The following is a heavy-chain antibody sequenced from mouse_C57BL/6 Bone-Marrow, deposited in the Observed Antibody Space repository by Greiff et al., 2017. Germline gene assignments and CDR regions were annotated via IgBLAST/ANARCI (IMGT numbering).Heavy chain of an antibody. J-gene: IGHJ3*01. CDR1: GYTFTSYW. CDR3: ARSRFAY. CDR2: IHPNSGST. V-gene: IGHV1-64*01. Sequence: VQLQQPGAELVKPGASVTLSCTASGYTFTSYWMHWVKQGPGQGLEWIGMIHPNSGSTNYYEKFKSKATLTVDKSSSTAYMQLSSLTSEDSAVYDCARSRFAYWGQGTLVTVSA.